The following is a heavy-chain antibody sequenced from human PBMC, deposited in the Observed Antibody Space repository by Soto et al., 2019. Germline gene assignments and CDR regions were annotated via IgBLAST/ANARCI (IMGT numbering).Heavy chain of an antibody. V-gene: IGHV4-59*01. CDR3: ARGEDAFFYYGLDV. Sequence: PSETLSLTCTVSGGSITSSYWSWIRWPPGKGLEWIAYIYDTGISGYTPSTSYNPSLKSRVTMSVDTSKSQFSLKLTSVTAADTAVYYRARGEDAFFYYGLDVWGQGITVTVSS. CDR1: GGSITSSY. CDR2: IYDTGISGYTPST. J-gene: IGHJ6*02.